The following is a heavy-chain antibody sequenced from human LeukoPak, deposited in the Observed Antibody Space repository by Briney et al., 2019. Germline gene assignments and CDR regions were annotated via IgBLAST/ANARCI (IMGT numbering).Heavy chain of an antibody. J-gene: IGHJ5*02. CDR2: IQQDGSVQ. D-gene: IGHD1-26*01. CDR3: AGARGWEFSS. V-gene: IGHV3-7*01. Sequence: PGGSLRLSCAASRFTFSTYWMGWVRQAPGKGLEWVATIQQDGSVQHYLDSVKGRFTISRDNGKNSLYLQMNTLRAEDTAVYYCAGARGWEFSSWGQGTLVTASS. CDR1: RFTFSTYW.